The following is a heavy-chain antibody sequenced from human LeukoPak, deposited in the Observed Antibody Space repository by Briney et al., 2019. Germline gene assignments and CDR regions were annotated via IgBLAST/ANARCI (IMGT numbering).Heavy chain of an antibody. V-gene: IGHV3-7*01. CDR2: IKHDGSEK. J-gene: IGHJ2*01. CDR1: GLTFSSYA. CDR3: ARSTRRADWSFDL. D-gene: IGHD1-26*01. Sequence: HAGGSLRLSCAASGLTFSSYAMSWVRQAPGEGLEWVANIKHDGSEKAYVDSVKGRFTISRDNAENSLHLQMNSLRAEDTAVYYCARSTRRADWSFDLWGRGTLVTVSS.